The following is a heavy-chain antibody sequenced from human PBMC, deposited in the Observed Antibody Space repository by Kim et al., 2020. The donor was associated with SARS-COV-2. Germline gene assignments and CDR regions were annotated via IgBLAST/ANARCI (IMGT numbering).Heavy chain of an antibody. D-gene: IGHD3-10*01. Sequence: PSHKSRVTISVHTSTNRFSLKLSSVTAADTAVYYCARRFYGSGRAGDAFDIWGQGTMVTVSS. V-gene: IGHV4-39*07. J-gene: IGHJ3*02. CDR3: ARRFYGSGRAGDAFDI.